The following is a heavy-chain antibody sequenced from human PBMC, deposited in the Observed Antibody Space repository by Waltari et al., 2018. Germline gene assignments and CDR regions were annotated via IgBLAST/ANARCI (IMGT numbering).Heavy chain of an antibody. D-gene: IGHD3-9*01. V-gene: IGHV4-59*11. Sequence: QVQLQESGPGLVKPSETLSLTCTVSGGSISSHYWSWIRQPPGKGLEWIGYIYYSGSTNYTPSRKSRVTISVDTSKNQFSLKLSSVTAADTAVYYCARGTGYYTNWFDPWGQGTLVTVSS. J-gene: IGHJ5*02. CDR3: ARGTGYYTNWFDP. CDR1: GGSISSHY. CDR2: IYYSGST.